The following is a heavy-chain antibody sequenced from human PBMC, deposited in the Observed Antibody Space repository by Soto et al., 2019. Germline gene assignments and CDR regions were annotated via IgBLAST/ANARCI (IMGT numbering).Heavy chain of an antibody. CDR3: AITTSTVSYWFDP. CDR2: IKEDGTEQ. V-gene: IGHV3-7*03. D-gene: IGHD4-4*01. J-gene: IGHJ5*02. CDR1: GFTFSSYW. Sequence: PGGSLRLSCAASGFTFSSYWMHWVRQAPGKGPEWVANIKEDGTEQHYVDSVKGRFTISRDNSENSLFLQMNNLRAEDSAIYYCAITTSTVSYWFDPWGPGTQVTVSS.